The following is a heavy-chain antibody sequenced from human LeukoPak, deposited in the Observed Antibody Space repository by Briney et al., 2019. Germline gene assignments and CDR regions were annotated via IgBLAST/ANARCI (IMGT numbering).Heavy chain of an antibody. Sequence: GASVKVSCKASGYTFTGYYMHWVRQAPGQGLEWMGWINPNSGDTNYAQKFQGRVTMTRDTSISTAYMELSRLRSDDTAVYYCARVPVAGPGVVDYWGQGTLVTVSS. D-gene: IGHD6-19*01. CDR2: INPNSGDT. CDR1: GYTFTGYY. J-gene: IGHJ4*02. V-gene: IGHV1-2*02. CDR3: ARVPVAGPGVVDY.